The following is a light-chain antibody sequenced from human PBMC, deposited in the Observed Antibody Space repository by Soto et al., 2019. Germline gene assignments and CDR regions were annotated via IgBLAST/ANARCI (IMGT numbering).Light chain of an antibody. CDR1: QSISSW. J-gene: IGKJ1*01. V-gene: IGKV1-5*01. CDR2: DAS. CDR3: QQYHIYSWT. Sequence: DIQMTQSPSTLSASVGDRVTITCRASQSISSWLAWYQQKPGKAPKLLIYDASSLESGTPSRFSGRRSGTEFTLTIASVQPEDFATYYCQQYHIYSWTFGQGTKVDI.